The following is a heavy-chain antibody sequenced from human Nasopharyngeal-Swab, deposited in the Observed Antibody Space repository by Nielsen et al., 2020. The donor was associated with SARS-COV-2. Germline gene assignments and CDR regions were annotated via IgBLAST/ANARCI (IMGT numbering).Heavy chain of an antibody. J-gene: IGHJ4*02. V-gene: IGHV1-18*01. CDR1: GTYV. D-gene: IGHD2-2*01. CDR2: ISPYNSKA. Sequence: ASVNVSCKTSGTYVISWVRQAPGQGLEWVGRISPYNSKANYAQNIQGRVTMTTDTSTSTAYMELSSLRSDDTAVYYCARDCSTSSCHLVWGQGTLVTVSS. CDR3: ARDCSTSSCHLV.